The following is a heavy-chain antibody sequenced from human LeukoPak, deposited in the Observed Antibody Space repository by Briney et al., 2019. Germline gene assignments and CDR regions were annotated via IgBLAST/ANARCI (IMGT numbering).Heavy chain of an antibody. CDR1: GGSISSGSYY. J-gene: IGHJ4*02. CDR2: IYTSGST. Sequence: SETLSLTCTVSGGSISSGSYYWSWIRQPAGKGLEWIGRIYTSGSTNYNPSLKSRVTISVDTSKNQFSLKLSSVTAADTAVYYCARHDWSYPYFDYWGQGTLVTVPS. CDR3: ARHDWSYPYFDY. V-gene: IGHV4-61*02. D-gene: IGHD1-7*01.